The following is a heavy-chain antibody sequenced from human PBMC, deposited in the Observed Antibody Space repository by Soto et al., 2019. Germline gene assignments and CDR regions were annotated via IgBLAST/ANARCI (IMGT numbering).Heavy chain of an antibody. V-gene: IGHV1-69*13. CDR1: GGTFSSYA. CDR3: ARDGEQQLVRYYYYYGMDV. CDR2: IIPIFGTA. Sequence: GASVQVSCKASGGTFSSYAISWVRQAPGQGLEWMGGIIPIFGTANYAQKFQGRVTITADESTSTAYMELSSLRSEDTAVYYCARDGEQQLVRYYYYYGMDVWGQGTTVTVSS. J-gene: IGHJ6*02. D-gene: IGHD6-13*01.